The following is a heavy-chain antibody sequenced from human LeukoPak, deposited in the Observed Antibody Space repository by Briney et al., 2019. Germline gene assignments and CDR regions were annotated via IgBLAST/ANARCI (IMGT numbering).Heavy chain of an antibody. CDR1: GGSISSSSYY. V-gene: IGHV4-39*01. D-gene: IGHD4-17*01. CDR2: IYYSGST. J-gene: IGHJ4*02. CDR3: ARRKGDYPYYFDY. Sequence: SETLSLTCTVSGGSISSSSYYWGWIRQPPGKGLEWIGSIYYSGSTYYNPSLKSRVTISVDTSKNQFSLKLSSVTAADTAVYYCARRKGDYPYYFDYWGQGTLVTVSS.